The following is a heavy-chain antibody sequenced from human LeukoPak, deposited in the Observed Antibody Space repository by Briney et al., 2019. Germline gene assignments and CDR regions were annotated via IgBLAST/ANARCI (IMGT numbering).Heavy chain of an antibody. CDR2: INPSGGST. J-gene: IGHJ6*03. V-gene: IGHV1-46*01. CDR3: ARDQVVPEDYYYYMDV. D-gene: IGHD6-6*01. CDR1: GYTFTSYY. Sequence: GASVKVSCKASGYTFTSYYMHWVRQAPGQGLEWMGIINPSGGSTSKAQKFQGRVTMTRDMSTSTVYMELSRLRAEDTAVYYCARDQVVPEDYYYYMDVWGKGATVSVSS.